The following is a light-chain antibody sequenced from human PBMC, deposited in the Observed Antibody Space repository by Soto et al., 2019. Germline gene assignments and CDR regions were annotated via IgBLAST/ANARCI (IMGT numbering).Light chain of an antibody. J-gene: IGLJ3*02. CDR2: DVS. CDR1: SGDVGAYNY. Sequence: QSALTQPASVSGSPGQSISISCTGTSGDVGAYNYVSWFQQHPGKAPRIMLYDVSNRPSGVSSRFSGSKSGNTASLTISGLQAEDEADYYCSSFTTSNTLLFGGGTKLTVL. V-gene: IGLV2-14*01. CDR3: SSFTTSNTLL.